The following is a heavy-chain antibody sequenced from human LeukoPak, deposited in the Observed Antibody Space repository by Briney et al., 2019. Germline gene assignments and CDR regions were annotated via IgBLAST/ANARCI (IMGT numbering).Heavy chain of an antibody. CDR2: IYYSGST. D-gene: IGHD3-10*01. V-gene: IGHV4-59*01. CDR1: GGSISGYY. CDR3: ARHHYASGTHTPYYFDF. Sequence: SETLSLTCTVSGGSISGYYWSWIRQPPGTGLEWIGYIYYSGSTNYNPSLKSRVTMSVDTSKSQFSLKLSSVTAADTALYYCARHHYASGTHTPYYFDFWGQGTLVTVSS. J-gene: IGHJ4*02.